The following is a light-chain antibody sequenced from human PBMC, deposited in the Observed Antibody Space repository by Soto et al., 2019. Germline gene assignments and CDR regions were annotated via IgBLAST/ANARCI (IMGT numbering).Light chain of an antibody. Sequence: QSVVTQEPSLTVSPEGTVTLTCGSNTGAVTSGHYPYWFQQKPGQAPRTLIYDTNNKHSWTPARFSGSLLGDKAALTLSGAQPEDEAEYYCSLSYGAFAMFGGGTQLTVL. CDR1: TGAVTSGHY. V-gene: IGLV7-46*01. CDR3: SLSYGAFAM. J-gene: IGLJ3*02. CDR2: DTN.